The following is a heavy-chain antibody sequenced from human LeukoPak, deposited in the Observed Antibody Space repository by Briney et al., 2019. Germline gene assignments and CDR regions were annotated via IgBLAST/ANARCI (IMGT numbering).Heavy chain of an antibody. V-gene: IGHV4-4*02. D-gene: IGHD2-15*01. CDR2: IYYSGST. J-gene: IGHJ5*02. CDR3: ARASPSGRYCSSGSCYPNWFDP. Sequence: SETLSLTCAVSGASINNYNWWSWVRQPPGKGLEWIGEIYYSGSTNYNPSLKSRVSMSVDTSRNQFSLRLSSVTAADTAVYYCARASPSGRYCSSGSCYPNWFDPWGQGTLVTVSS. CDR1: GASINNYNW.